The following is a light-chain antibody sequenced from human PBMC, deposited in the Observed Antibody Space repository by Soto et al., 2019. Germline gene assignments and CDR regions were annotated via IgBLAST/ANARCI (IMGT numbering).Light chain of an antibody. V-gene: IGKV3-11*01. CDR2: DAS. CDR3: QQRNNWPWT. J-gene: IGKJ1*01. Sequence: EDVLTQSPGTLSLSPGERATLSCRASQSIKNNQLAWYKQTPGQSPRLLISDASNRATGIPARFSGSGSGTDFTLTISSLEPEDFAVYYCQQRNNWPWTFGQGTKVDIK. CDR1: QSIKNN.